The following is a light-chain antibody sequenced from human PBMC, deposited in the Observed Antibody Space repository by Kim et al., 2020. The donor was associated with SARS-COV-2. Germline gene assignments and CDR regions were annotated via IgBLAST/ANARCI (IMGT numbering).Light chain of an antibody. Sequence: GQSVTSSCTGTSSDGGGYNYVSWYQQHPGKAPKVMIYDVSKRPSGVPDRFSGSKSGNTASLTISGLQAEDEADYYCCSYAGSYTFVFGTGTKVTVL. CDR3: CSYAGSYTFV. V-gene: IGLV2-11*01. CDR2: DVS. CDR1: SSDGGGYNY. J-gene: IGLJ1*01.